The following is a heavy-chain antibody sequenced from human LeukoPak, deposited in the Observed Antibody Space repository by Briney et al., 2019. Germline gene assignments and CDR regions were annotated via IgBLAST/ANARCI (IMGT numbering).Heavy chain of an antibody. CDR3: ARGGYSYGHFRWFDP. CDR2: INHSGST. D-gene: IGHD5-18*01. CDR1: GGSFSGYY. J-gene: IGHJ5*02. Sequence: SGTLSLTCAVYGGSFSGYYWSWIRQPPGKGLEWIGEINHSGSTNYNPSLKSRVTISVDTSKNQFSLKLSSVTAADTAVYYCARGGYSYGHFRWFDPWGQGTLVTVSS. V-gene: IGHV4-34*01.